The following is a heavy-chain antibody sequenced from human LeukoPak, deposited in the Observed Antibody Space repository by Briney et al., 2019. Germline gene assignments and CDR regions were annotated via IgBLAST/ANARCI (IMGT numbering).Heavy chain of an antibody. J-gene: IGHJ4*02. CDR3: ARGRNDFWSGYYPFDY. D-gene: IGHD3-3*01. V-gene: IGHV3-66*01. CDR1: GFTFSSYA. CDR2: IYSGGST. Sequence: PGGSLRLSCAASGFTFSSYAMSWVRQAPGKGLEWVSVIYSGGSTYYADSVKGRFTISRDNSKNTLYLQMNSLRAEDTAVYYCARGRNDFWSGYYPFDYWGQGTLVTVSS.